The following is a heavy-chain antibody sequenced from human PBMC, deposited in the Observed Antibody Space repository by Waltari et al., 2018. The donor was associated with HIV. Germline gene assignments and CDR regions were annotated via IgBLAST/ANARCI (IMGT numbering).Heavy chain of an antibody. V-gene: IGHV3-21*01. CDR2: ISSSSSYI. Sequence: EVQLVASGGGLVKPGGSLRLSCAACGFTFSSYSMNWVRQAPGKGLEWVSSISSSSSYIYYADSVKGRFTISRDNAKNSLYLQMNSLRAEDTAVYYCAREGAGYSSSWYHYWGQGTLVTVSS. J-gene: IGHJ4*02. CDR1: GFTFSSYS. CDR3: AREGAGYSSSWYHY. D-gene: IGHD6-13*01.